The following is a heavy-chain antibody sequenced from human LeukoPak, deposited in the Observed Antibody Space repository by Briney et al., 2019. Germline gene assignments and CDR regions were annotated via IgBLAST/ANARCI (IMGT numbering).Heavy chain of an antibody. CDR1: GGSISSSSYY. CDR2: IYYSGST. J-gene: IGHJ3*02. Sequence: PSETLSLTCTVSGGSISSSSYYWGWIRQPPGKGLEWIGSIYYSGSTYYNPSLKSRVTISVDTSKNQFSLKLSSVTAADTAVYYCAREARGERWLQLRNDAFDIWGQGTMVTVSS. CDR3: AREARGERWLQLRNDAFDI. D-gene: IGHD5-24*01. V-gene: IGHV4-39*07.